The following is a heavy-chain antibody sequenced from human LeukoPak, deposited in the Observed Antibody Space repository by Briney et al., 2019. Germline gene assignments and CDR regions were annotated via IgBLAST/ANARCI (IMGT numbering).Heavy chain of an antibody. CDR1: GFIFNIYA. J-gene: IGHJ4*02. V-gene: IGHV3-9*01. CDR3: AKAGGAGRDY. CDR2: ISWNSGSI. Sequence: PGGSLRLSCAASGFIFNIYAMHWVRQAPGKGLEWVSGISWNSGSIGYADSVKGRFTISRDNAKNSLYLQMNSLRAEDTALYYCAKAGGAGRDYWGQGTLVTVSS. D-gene: IGHD1-26*01.